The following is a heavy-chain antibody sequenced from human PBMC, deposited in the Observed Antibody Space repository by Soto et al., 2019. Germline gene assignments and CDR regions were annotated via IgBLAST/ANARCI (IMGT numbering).Heavy chain of an antibody. CDR2: ISYDGSNK. CDR3: AKDRQQWPNYDYDGMDV. CDR1: GFTFSSYG. Sequence: QVQLVESGGGVVQPGRSLRLSCAASGFTFSSYGMHWVRQAPGKGLEWVAVISYDGSNKYYADSVKGRFTISRDNSKNALYLERDSLRAEDAAVYYCAKDRQQWPNYDYDGMDVW. V-gene: IGHV3-30*18. J-gene: IGHJ6*01. D-gene: IGHD6-19*01.